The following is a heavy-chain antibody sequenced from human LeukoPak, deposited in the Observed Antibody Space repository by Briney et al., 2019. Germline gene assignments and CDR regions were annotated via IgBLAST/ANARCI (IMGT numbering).Heavy chain of an antibody. V-gene: IGHV1-2*02. CDR2: IDPDSGGT. CDR3: GVHTRRFSPPDY. D-gene: IGHD6-6*01. CDR1: GYTFTGSY. Sequence: ASVKVSCKASGYTFTGSYIHWVRQAPGQGLEWMGGIDPDSGGTNYAQQFQGRATMTRDTSISTAFMELSILRSDDTAVFYCGVHTRRFSPPDYWGQRTLVTVSS. J-gene: IGHJ4*02.